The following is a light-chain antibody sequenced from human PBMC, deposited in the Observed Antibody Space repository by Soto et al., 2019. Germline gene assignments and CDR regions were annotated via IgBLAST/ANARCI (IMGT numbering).Light chain of an antibody. J-gene: IGKJ1*01. V-gene: IGKV3-20*01. CDR2: DAS. CDR1: QSVGSHF. CDR3: QQYGSSPPWA. Sequence: EIVLTQSPGTLSLSPGERATLSCRASQSVGSHFLAWYKQKPGQAPRLLIYDASTRATGIPDRFSGSGSGTDFTLTISRLEPEDFAVDYCQQYGSSPPWAFGQGTKVEIK.